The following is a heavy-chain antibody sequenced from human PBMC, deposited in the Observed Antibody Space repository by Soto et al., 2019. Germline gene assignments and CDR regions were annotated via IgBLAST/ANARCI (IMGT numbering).Heavy chain of an antibody. D-gene: IGHD3-3*01. CDR1: GYTFTGYY. CDR3: AREIDDFWSGYYGGFDP. CDR2: INPNSGGT. Sequence: ASVKVSCKASGYTFTGYYMHWVRQAPGQGLEWMGWINPNSGGTNYAQKFQGWVTMTRDTSISTAYMELSRLRSDDTAVYYCAREIDDFWSGYYGGFDPWGQGTLVTVSS. J-gene: IGHJ5*02. V-gene: IGHV1-2*04.